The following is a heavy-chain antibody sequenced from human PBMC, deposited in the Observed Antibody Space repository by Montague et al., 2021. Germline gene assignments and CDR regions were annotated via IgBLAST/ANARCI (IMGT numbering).Heavy chain of an antibody. CDR2: ITSDGSDT. J-gene: IGHJ5*01. V-gene: IGHV3-74*01. CDR3: VRDRPTAWFDS. Sequence: SLRLSCAASGFCFSSLWMHWVRQAPGKGLVWVSQITSDGSDTNYADSVKGRFTISRDNAKSTLYLQMNSLRDEDTAVYYCVRDRPTAWFDSWGQGTLVTVSS. CDR1: GFCFSSLW. D-gene: IGHD5-18*01.